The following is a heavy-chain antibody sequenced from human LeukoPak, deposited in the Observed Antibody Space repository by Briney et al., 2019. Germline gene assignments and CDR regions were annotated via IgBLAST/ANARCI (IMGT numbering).Heavy chain of an antibody. V-gene: IGHV1-18*01. CDR3: ARPLVRYGGNSGVYYYYYMDV. J-gene: IGHJ6*03. CDR1: GYTFTSYG. Sequence: GASVKVSCKASGYTFTSYGISWVRQAPGQGLEWMGWISAYNGNTNYAQKLQGRVTMTTDTSTSTAYMELRSLRSDDTAVYYCARPLVRYGGNSGVYYYYYMDVWGKGTTVTVSS. D-gene: IGHD4-23*01. CDR2: ISAYNGNT.